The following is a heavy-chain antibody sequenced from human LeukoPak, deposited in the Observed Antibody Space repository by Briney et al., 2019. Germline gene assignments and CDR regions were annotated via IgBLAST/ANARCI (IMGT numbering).Heavy chain of an antibody. V-gene: IGHV1-69*01. J-gene: IGHJ5*02. CDR3: ARVPVGATGAVER. D-gene: IGHD1-26*01. CDR2: IIPIFGTA. CDR1: GGTFSSYA. Sequence: SVKVSCKASGGTFSSYAISWVRQAPGQGLEWMGGIIPIFGTANYAQKFQGRVTITADESTSTAYMELSSLRSEDTAVYYCARVPVGATGAVERWGQGTLVTVSS.